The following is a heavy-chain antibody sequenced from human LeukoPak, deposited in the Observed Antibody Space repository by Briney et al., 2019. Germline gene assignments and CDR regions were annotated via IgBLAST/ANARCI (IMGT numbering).Heavy chain of an antibody. J-gene: IGHJ4*02. Sequence: PGGSLRLSCAASGFTFSSYAMHWVRQAPGKGLEWVAVISYDGSNKYYADSVKGRFTISRDNSKNTLYLQMNSLRAEDTAVYYCARPTTVVSFDYWGQGTLVTVSS. CDR2: ISYDGSNK. CDR1: GFTFSSYA. D-gene: IGHD4-23*01. V-gene: IGHV3-30*04. CDR3: ARPTTVVSFDY.